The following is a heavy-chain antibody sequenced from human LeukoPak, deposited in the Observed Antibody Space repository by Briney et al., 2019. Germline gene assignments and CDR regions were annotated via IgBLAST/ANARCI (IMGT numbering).Heavy chain of an antibody. Sequence: PGESLRLSCAASGLTFSSYAMSWVRKAPGKGLEWVSFISRSSSDIYHADSVKGRFTISRDNAKNSLYLQMNSLRAEDTAVYYCARDLPAAVDWGQGTLVTVSS. D-gene: IGHD2-2*01. CDR3: ARDLPAAVD. CDR1: GLTFSSYA. CDR2: ISRSSSDI. V-gene: IGHV3-21*01. J-gene: IGHJ4*02.